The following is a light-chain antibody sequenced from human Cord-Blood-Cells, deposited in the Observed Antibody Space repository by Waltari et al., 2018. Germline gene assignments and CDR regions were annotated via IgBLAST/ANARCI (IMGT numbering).Light chain of an antibody. CDR3: QQYIRTLT. Sequence: EIVMTQSPATLSVSPGERATLSCRASQSVSSNLAWYQQKPGQAPRLLIYGASTRATGIPARFSGSGSGTEFTLTISSLQSEDFAVYYCQQYIRTLTFGGGTKVEIK. V-gene: IGKV3-15*01. J-gene: IGKJ4*01. CDR1: QSVSSN. CDR2: GAS.